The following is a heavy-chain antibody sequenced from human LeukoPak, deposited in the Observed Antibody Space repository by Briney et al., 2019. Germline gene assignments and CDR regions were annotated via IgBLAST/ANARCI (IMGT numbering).Heavy chain of an antibody. D-gene: IGHD3-16*02. CDR3: AKGLSDYFDY. CDR1: GFTFSSYA. J-gene: IGHJ4*02. Sequence: GGSLRLSCAASGFTFSSYAMHWVRQAPGKGLEWVAVISYDGSNKYYADSVKGRFTISRDNSKNTLYLQMNSLRAEDTAVYYCAKGLSDYFDYWAQGTLVTVSS. CDR2: ISYDGSNK. V-gene: IGHV3-30-3*01.